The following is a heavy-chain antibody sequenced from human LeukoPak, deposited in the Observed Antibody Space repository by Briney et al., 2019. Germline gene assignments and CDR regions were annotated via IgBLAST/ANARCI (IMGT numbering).Heavy chain of an antibody. V-gene: IGHV1-18*01. J-gene: IGHJ4*02. D-gene: IGHD5-24*01. CDR1: GYTFTSYG. CDR2: ISAYNGNT. CDR3: ARGEPTRRRDGYNWDY. Sequence: ASVKVSCKASGYTFTSYGISWVRQAPGPGLEWMGWISAYNGNTNYAQKLQGRVTMTTDTSTSTAYMELTSLRSDDTAVYYCARGEPTRRRDGYNWDYWGQGTLVTVSS.